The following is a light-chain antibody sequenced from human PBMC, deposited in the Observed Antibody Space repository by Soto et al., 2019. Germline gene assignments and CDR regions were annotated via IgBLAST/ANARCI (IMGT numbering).Light chain of an antibody. Sequence: EIVWTQSPATLSVSPGERSTLSRRASQSVSVNLAWYQQKPGQAPRLLIYGASTRATGIPAKFSGSGSGTELTLAISSLESEDFAVYYCQQYHDWPLTFGGGTKVDIK. CDR3: QQYHDWPLT. V-gene: IGKV3-15*01. CDR2: GAS. J-gene: IGKJ4*01. CDR1: QSVSVN.